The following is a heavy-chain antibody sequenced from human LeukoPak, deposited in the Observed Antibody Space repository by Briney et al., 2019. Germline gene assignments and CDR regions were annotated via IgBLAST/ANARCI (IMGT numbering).Heavy chain of an antibody. CDR2: ISWNSGSI. D-gene: IGHD3-10*01. V-gene: IGHV3-9*01. CDR3: AKVYRFGESLDY. J-gene: IGHJ4*02. Sequence: GGSLRLSCAASGFTFDDYAMYWVRQAPGKGLEWVSGISWNSGSIGYADSVKGRFTISRDNAKNSLYLQMNSLRAEDTALYYCAKVYRFGESLDYWGQGTLVTVSS. CDR1: GFTFDDYA.